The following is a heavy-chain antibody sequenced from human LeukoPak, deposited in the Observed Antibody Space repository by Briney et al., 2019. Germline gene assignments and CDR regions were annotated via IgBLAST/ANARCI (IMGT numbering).Heavy chain of an antibody. CDR3: AKGSSGYYRLTGIDY. Sequence: GGSLRLSCAASGFTFDDYAMHWVRQAPGKGLEWVSGISWNSGSIGYADSVKGRFTISRGNAKNSLYLQMNSLRAEDMALYYCAKGSSGYYRLTGIDYWGQGTLVTVSS. D-gene: IGHD3-22*01. V-gene: IGHV3-9*03. J-gene: IGHJ4*01. CDR2: ISWNSGSI. CDR1: GFTFDDYA.